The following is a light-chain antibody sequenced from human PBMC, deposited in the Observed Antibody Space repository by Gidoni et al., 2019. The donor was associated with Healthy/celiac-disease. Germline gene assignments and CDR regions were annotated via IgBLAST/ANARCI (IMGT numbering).Light chain of an antibody. J-gene: IGKJ1*01. CDR1: QSISSY. CDR2: AAS. Sequence: DVQLTPYPSSLSASVGDRVTITCRASQSISSYLNWYQQKPGKAPKLLIYAASSLQSGVPSRFSGSGSGTDFTLTISSLQPEDFATYYCQQSYSTPRTFXQXTKVEIK. CDR3: QQSYSTPRT. V-gene: IGKV1-39*01.